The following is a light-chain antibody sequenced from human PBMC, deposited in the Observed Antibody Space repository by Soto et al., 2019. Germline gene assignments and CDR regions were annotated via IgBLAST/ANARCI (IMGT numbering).Light chain of an antibody. Sequence: QSALTQPASVSGSPGQWITISCTGTNSDVGGYNFVSWYQQYPGKAPKLMIFDVSNRPSGVSNRFSGSKSGNTASLTISGLQAEDEADYYCSSYTTSSTRVFGGGTQLTVL. J-gene: IGLJ3*02. V-gene: IGLV2-14*01. CDR2: DVS. CDR3: SSYTTSSTRV. CDR1: NSDVGGYNF.